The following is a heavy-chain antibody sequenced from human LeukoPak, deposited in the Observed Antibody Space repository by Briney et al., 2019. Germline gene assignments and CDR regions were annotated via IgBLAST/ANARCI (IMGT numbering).Heavy chain of an antibody. CDR2: IYPGDSDT. CDR3: ARLLRNIAAAVYYFDY. V-gene: IGHV5-51*01. Sequence: GESLKISCKGSGYRFTTYWIGWVRQMPGKGLEWMGIIYPGDSDTRYSPSFQGQVTISADKSISTAYLQWNSLKASDTAMYYCARLLRNIAAAVYYFDYWGQGTLVTVSS. J-gene: IGHJ4*02. D-gene: IGHD6-13*01. CDR1: GYRFTTYW.